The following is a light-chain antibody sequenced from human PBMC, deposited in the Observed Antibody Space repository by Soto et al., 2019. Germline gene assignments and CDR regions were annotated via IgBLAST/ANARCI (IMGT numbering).Light chain of an antibody. CDR1: SSNIGAGYD. Sequence: QSVLTQPPSVSGAPGQRVTISCTGSSSNIGAGYDVHWYQQLPGTAPKLLIYGNSNRPSGVPDRFSGSKSVTSASLAITGLPAEDEADYYCQSYDTSLSVVFGGGTKLTVL. V-gene: IGLV1-40*01. CDR3: QSYDTSLSVV. J-gene: IGLJ2*01. CDR2: GNS.